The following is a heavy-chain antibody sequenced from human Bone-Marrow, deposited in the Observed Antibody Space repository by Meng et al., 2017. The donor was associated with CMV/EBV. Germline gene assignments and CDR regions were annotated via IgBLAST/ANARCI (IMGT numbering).Heavy chain of an antibody. CDR3: ARVTIWQLLRYYYYGMDV. CDR1: GFTVSSNY. D-gene: IGHD2-15*01. Sequence: GESLKISCAASGFTVSSNYMSWVRQAPGKGLEWVSVIYSDGSSYYADSVKGRFTISRDNSKNTLYLQMNRLRAEDTAVYYCARVTIWQLLRYYYYGMDVWGQGTTVTVSS. V-gene: IGHV3-66*02. CDR2: IYSDGSS. J-gene: IGHJ6*02.